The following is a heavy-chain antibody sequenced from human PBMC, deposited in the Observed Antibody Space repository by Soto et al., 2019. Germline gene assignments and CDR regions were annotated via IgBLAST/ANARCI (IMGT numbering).Heavy chain of an antibody. CDR3: ARDGDRTYYDFWSGYPTPGWFGP. V-gene: IGHV1-18*01. J-gene: IGHJ5*02. CDR1: GYTFTSYG. D-gene: IGHD3-3*01. Sequence: ASVKVSCQASGYTFTSYGISWVRQAPGQGLEWMGWISAYNGNTNYAQKLQGRVTMTTDTSTSTAYMELRSLRSDDTAVYYCARDGDRTYYDFWSGYPTPGWFGPWGQGTLVTVSS. CDR2: ISAYNGNT.